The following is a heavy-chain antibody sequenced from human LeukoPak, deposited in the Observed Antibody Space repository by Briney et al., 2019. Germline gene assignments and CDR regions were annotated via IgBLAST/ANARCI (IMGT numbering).Heavy chain of an antibody. Sequence: PGGSLRLSCAASGFTFSSYAMHWVRQAPGKGLEWVANIKQDGSDKYYVDSVKGRFTISRDNAKNSLYLQMNSLRAEDTAVYYCAREGYGYYFDYWGQGTLVTVSS. V-gene: IGHV3-7*01. J-gene: IGHJ4*02. CDR1: GFTFSSYA. CDR2: IKQDGSDK. CDR3: AREGYGYYFDY. D-gene: IGHD5-18*01.